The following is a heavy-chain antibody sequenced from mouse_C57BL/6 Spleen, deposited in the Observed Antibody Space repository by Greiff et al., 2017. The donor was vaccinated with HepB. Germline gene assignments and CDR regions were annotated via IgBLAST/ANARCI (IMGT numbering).Heavy chain of an antibody. Sequence: EVQVVESGGGLVKPGGSLKLSCAASGFTFSDYGMHWVRQAPEKGLEWVAYISSGSSTIYYADTVKGRFTISRDNAKNTLFLQMTSLRSEDTAMYYCARSMVTHFDYWGQGTTLTVSS. CDR2: ISSGSSTI. J-gene: IGHJ2*01. V-gene: IGHV5-17*01. D-gene: IGHD2-10*02. CDR3: ARSMVTHFDY. CDR1: GFTFSDYG.